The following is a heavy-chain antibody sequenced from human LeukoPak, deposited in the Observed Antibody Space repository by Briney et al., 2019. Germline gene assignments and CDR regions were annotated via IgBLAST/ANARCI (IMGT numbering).Heavy chain of an antibody. CDR3: AKVARFLEWQYYFDY. D-gene: IGHD3-3*01. CDR1: GFIFSSYA. V-gene: IGHV3-23*01. Sequence: PGGSLRLSCAASGFIFSSYAMSWVRQAPGKGLEWVSAISGSGGSTYYADSVKGRFTISRDNSKNTLYLQMNSLRAEDTAVYYCAKVARFLEWQYYFDYWGQGTLVTVSS. CDR2: ISGSGGST. J-gene: IGHJ4*02.